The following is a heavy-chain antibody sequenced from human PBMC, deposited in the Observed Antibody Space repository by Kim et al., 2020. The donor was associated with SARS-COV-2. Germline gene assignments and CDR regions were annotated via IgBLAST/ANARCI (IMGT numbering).Heavy chain of an antibody. CDR2: ISYDGSNK. J-gene: IGHJ6*03. Sequence: GGSLRLSCAASGFTFSSYAMHWVRQAPGKGLEWVAVISYDGSNKYYADSVKGRFTISRDNSKNTLYLQMNSLRAEDTAVYYCSRANYMDVWGKGTTVTVS. CDR3: SRANYMDV. V-gene: IGHV3-30-3*01. CDR1: GFTFSSYA.